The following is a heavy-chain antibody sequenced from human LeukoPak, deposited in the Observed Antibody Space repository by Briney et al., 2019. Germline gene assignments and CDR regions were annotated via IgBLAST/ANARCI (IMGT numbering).Heavy chain of an antibody. J-gene: IGHJ4*02. Sequence: PGGSLRLSCADSGFLFSNSWMAWVRQAPGRGLEWLANINQDGSAKTCVDSVKGRFTISRDNAKNSLFLQMNSLRAEDTAVYYCARSEARFMLSWGQGTLVTVSS. CDR1: GFLFSNSW. V-gene: IGHV3-7*02. D-gene: IGHD3-16*02. CDR3: ARSEARFMLS. CDR2: INQDGSAK.